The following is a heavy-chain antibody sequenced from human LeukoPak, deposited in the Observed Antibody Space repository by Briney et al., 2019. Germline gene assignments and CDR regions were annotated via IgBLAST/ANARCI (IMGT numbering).Heavy chain of an antibody. CDR3: ARHYGP. V-gene: IGHV4-34*01. D-gene: IGHD3-16*01. Sequence: PSETLSLTCAVYGVSFSGYYWSWIRQPPGKGLEWIGEINHSGSTNYNPSLKSRVTISVDTSKNQFSLKLNSVTATDTAVYYCARHYGPWGQGTLVTVSS. CDR1: GVSFSGYY. CDR2: INHSGST. J-gene: IGHJ4*02.